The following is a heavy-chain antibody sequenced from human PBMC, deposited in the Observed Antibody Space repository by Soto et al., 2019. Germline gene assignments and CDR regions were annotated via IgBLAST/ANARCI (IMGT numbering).Heavy chain of an antibody. Sequence: SQTLSLTCVISGDSVSSNSAAWHWIRQSPSRGLEWLGRTYYRSKWYNDNAASVKSRININPDTSKNQFSLHLNSVTPEDTAIYYCAREFWFRGVKVGMDVWGQGTTVTVSS. CDR2: TYYRSKWYN. V-gene: IGHV6-1*01. CDR3: AREFWFRGVKVGMDV. J-gene: IGHJ6*02. D-gene: IGHD3-10*01. CDR1: GDSVSSNSAA.